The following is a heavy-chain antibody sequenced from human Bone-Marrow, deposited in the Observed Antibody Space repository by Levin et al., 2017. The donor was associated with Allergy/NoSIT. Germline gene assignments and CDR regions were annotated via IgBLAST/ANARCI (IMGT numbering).Heavy chain of an antibody. D-gene: IGHD1-7*01. V-gene: IGHV1-3*04. Sequence: AASVKVSCEASGFTFIYCTMHWVRQAPGQSLEWMGWINTGNGNTKYSQKFQGRVTITRDTSASTVYMELSSLRSEDTAVYYCARDPPGTSKFFDYWGQGILVTVSS. CDR1: GFTFIYCT. J-gene: IGHJ4*02. CDR2: INTGNGNT. CDR3: ARDPPGTSKFFDY.